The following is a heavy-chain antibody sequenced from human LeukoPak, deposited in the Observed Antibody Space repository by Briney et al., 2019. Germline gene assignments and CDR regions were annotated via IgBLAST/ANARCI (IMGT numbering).Heavy chain of an antibody. CDR2: IIPIFGTA. CDR1: GGTFSSYA. J-gene: IGHJ4*02. CDR3: ARVQGRWTYSSSYNY. Sequence: GASVKVSCKASGGTFSSYAISWVRQAPGQGPEWMGGIIPIFGTANYAQKFQGRVTITADESTSTAYMELSSLRSEDTAVYYCARVQGRWTYSSSYNYWGQGTLVTVSS. D-gene: IGHD6-6*01. V-gene: IGHV1-69*13.